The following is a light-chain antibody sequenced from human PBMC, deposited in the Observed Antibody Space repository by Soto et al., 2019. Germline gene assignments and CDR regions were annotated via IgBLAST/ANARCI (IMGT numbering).Light chain of an antibody. V-gene: IGKV3-15*01. CDR2: GAS. J-gene: IGKJ4*01. CDR3: QQYNNYLT. Sequence: EIVMTQSPATLSVSPGERATLSCRASQSVSSNLAWYQQKPGQAPRLLIYGASTRATGIPARFSGSGSGTEFTLTISSLQFEDFAVYYCQQYNNYLTFGGGTKVEIK. CDR1: QSVSSN.